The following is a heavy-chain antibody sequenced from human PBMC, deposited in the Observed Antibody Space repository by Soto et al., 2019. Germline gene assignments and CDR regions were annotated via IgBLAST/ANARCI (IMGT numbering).Heavy chain of an antibody. V-gene: IGHV1-18*01. Sequence: QVQLVQSGAEVKKPGASVKVSCKASGYTFTNYGVSWVRQAPGQGLEWMGWINTYKGNTNYAQKFQGRVTMPTDTSTSTADMELRSLRSDDTAIYYCAKVQEKWSKFFDYWGQGTLVTVSS. D-gene: IGHD2-15*01. CDR2: INTYKGNT. CDR1: GYTFTNYG. CDR3: AKVQEKWSKFFDY. J-gene: IGHJ4*02.